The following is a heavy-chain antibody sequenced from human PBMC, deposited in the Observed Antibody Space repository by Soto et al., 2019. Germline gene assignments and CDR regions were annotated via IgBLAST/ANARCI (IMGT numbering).Heavy chain of an antibody. Sequence: SVKVSCKASGLTFTSSAVQWVRQARGQRLEWIGWIVVGSGNTNYSQKFQERVTITRDMSTNTVYMELSSVRSEDTAVYYCAADPYYYDSSNYYSFDHWGQGTLVTVSS. J-gene: IGHJ4*02. CDR2: IVVGSGNT. CDR1: GLTFTSSA. CDR3: AADPYYYDSSNYYSFDH. V-gene: IGHV1-58*01. D-gene: IGHD3-22*01.